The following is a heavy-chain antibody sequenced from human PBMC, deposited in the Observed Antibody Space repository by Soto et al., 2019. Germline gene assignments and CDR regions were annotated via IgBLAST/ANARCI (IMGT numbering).Heavy chain of an antibody. CDR2: IWYDGSNK. CDR1: GFTFSSYG. V-gene: IGHV3-33*01. Sequence: HPGGSLRLSCAASGFTFSSYGMHWVRQAPGKGLEWVAVIWYDGSNKYYADSVKGRFTISRDNSKNTLYLQMNSLRAEDTAVYYCARDQYSSSSGYYYYGMDVWGQGTTVTVSS. CDR3: ARDQYSSSSGYYYYGMDV. J-gene: IGHJ6*02. D-gene: IGHD6-6*01.